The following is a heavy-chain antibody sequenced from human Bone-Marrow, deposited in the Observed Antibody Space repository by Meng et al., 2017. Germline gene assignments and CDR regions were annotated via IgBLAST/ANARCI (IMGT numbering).Heavy chain of an antibody. V-gene: IGHV3-7*01. Sequence: GESLKISCAASGFTFSNKWMSWVRQAPGKGLEWVANIKQDGSEKYYVGSVKGRFTISRDNAKNSLYLQMNSLRAEDTAVYYCARERAAPYWGQGTLVTVSS. D-gene: IGHD6-13*01. CDR1: GFTFSNKW. J-gene: IGHJ4*02. CDR3: ARERAAPY. CDR2: IKQDGSEK.